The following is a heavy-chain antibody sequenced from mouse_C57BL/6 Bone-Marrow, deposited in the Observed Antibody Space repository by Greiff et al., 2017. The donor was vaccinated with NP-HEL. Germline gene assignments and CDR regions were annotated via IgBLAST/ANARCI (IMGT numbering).Heavy chain of an antibody. V-gene: IGHV5-12*01. Sequence: DVKLVESGGGLVQPGGSLKLSCAASGFTFSDYYMYWVCQTPEKRLEWVAYISNGGGSTYYPDTVKGRFPISRDHANNTLDLQMSRLKSEDTAMYYCARKRFYAMDYWGQGTSVTVSS. J-gene: IGHJ4*01. CDR3: ARKRFYAMDY. CDR1: GFTFSDYY. CDR2: ISNGGGST.